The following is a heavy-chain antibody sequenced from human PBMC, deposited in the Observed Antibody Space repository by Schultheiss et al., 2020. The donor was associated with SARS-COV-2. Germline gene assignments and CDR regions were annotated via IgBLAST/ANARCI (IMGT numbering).Heavy chain of an antibody. V-gene: IGHV3-33*08. CDR1: GFTFSSYA. D-gene: IGHD1-26*01. CDR3: ARLDSAYYISRSWIDP. CDR2: IRYDGRTE. J-gene: IGHJ5*02. Sequence: GGSLRLSCAASGFTFSSYAMSWVRQAPGKGLEWVAFIRYDGRTEEYADSVKGRVTISRDNSKNTLFLQLNSLRDEDTAVYYCARLDSAYYISRSWIDPWGQGTLVTVSS.